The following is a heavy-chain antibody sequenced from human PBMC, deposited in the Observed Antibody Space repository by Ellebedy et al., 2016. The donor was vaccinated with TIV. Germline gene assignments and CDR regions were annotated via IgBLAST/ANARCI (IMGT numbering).Heavy chain of an antibody. J-gene: IGHJ4*02. CDR3: ARDSGRRRSWDNDY. V-gene: IGHV3-21*01. CDR2: ISSTGYYI. CDR1: GFTFTSYT. Sequence: GESLKISCAASGFTFTSYTMNWVRQAPGKGLEWVSSISSTGYYIYYADSVKGRFTISRDDARNSLFLQMDSLRAEDTAVYYCARDSGRRRSWDNDYWGQGTLVTVSS. D-gene: IGHD3-10*01.